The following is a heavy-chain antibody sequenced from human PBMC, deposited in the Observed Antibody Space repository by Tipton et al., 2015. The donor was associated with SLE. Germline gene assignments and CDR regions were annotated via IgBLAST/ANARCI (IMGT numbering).Heavy chain of an antibody. CDR2: IYYSGST. V-gene: IGHV4-59*08. CDR1: GGSISSYY. CDR3: ARNYYESSGYYDDAFDI. D-gene: IGHD3-22*01. Sequence: TLSLTCTVSGGSISSYYWSWIRQPPGKGLEWIGYIYYSGSTNYNPYLKSRVTIPVDRSKNQFSLKLSSVTAADTAVYYCARNYYESSGYYDDAFDIWGQGTMV. J-gene: IGHJ3*02.